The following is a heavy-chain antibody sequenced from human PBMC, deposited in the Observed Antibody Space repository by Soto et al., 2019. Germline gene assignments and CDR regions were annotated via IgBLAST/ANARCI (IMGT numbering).Heavy chain of an antibody. CDR2: ISGSGGST. Sequence: GGSLRLSCAASGFTFSSYAMSWVRQAPGKGLEWVSAISGSGGSTYYADSVKGRFTISRDNSKNTLYLQMNSLRAEDTAVYYCAKDHRAAAGITSYYGMDVWGQGTTVTVSS. CDR3: AKDHRAAAGITSYYGMDV. J-gene: IGHJ6*02. CDR1: GFTFSSYA. D-gene: IGHD6-13*01. V-gene: IGHV3-23*01.